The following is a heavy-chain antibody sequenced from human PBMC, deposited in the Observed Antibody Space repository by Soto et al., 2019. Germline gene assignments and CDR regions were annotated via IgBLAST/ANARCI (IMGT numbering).Heavy chain of an antibody. CDR2: IYHSGST. D-gene: IGHD3-10*01. Sequence: SETLSLTCTVSGGSISSSSYYWGWIRQPPGKGLEWIGSIYHSGSTNYNPSLKSRVTISVDTSKNQFSLKLSSVTAADTAVYYCASISQVVRGVINTINWFDPWGQGTLVNVSS. CDR3: ASISQVVRGVINTINWFDP. J-gene: IGHJ5*02. CDR1: GGSISSSSYY. V-gene: IGHV4-39*07.